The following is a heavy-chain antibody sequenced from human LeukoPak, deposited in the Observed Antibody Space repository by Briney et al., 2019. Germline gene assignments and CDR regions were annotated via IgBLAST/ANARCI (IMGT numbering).Heavy chain of an antibody. V-gene: IGHV1-69*13. CDR2: IIPIFGTA. J-gene: IGHJ5*02. CDR1: GGTFSSYA. CDR3: AYASYYYDSSGP. D-gene: IGHD3-22*01. Sequence: SVKVSCKASGGTFSSYAISWVRQAPGQGLEWMGGIIPIFGTANYAQKFQGRVTITADESTSTAYMELSSPRSEDTAVYYCAYASYYYDSSGPWGQGTLVTVSS.